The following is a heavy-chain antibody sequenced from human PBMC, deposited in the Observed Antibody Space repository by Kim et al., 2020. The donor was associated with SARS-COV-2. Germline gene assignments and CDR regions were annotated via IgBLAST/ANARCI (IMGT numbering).Heavy chain of an antibody. CDR2: IKSKAYGGTT. J-gene: IGHJ4*02. V-gene: IGHV3-49*03. D-gene: IGHD5-12*01. CDR3: TRERGNSGYEGGY. Sequence: GGSRRLSCTASGFTFVDYAMSWFRQAPGKGLEGVGFIKSKAYGGTTEYAASVKGRFTISRDDSKSIAYLQMNSLKTEDTALYYCTRERGNSGYEGGYWGQGTLVTVSS. CDR1: GFTFVDYA.